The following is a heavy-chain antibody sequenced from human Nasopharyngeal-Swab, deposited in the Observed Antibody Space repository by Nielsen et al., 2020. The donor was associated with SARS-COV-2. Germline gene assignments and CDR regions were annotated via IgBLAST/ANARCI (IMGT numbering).Heavy chain of an antibody. V-gene: IGHV1-69*10. D-gene: IGHD6-13*01. J-gene: IGHJ6*03. CDR2: IIPILGIA. CDR1: GGTFSSYA. CDR3: AREKEEQLVSFYYYYMDV. Sequence: SVKVSCKASGGTFSSYAISWVRQAPGQGLEWMGGIIPILGIANYAQKFQGRVTITADKSTSTAYMELSSLRSEDTAVYYCAREKEEQLVSFYYYYMDVGAKGPRSPSP.